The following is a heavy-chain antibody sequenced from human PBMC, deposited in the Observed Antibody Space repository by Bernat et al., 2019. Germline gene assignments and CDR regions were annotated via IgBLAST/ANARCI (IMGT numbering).Heavy chain of an antibody. Sequence: QVQLVESGGGVVQPGRSLRLSCAASGFTFSSYGMHWVRQAPGKGLEWVAVISYDGSNKYYADSVKGRFTISRDNSKNTLYLQMNSLRAEDTAVYYCAQAPGYSGYDFAFDIWGQGTMVTVSS. CDR2: ISYDGSNK. D-gene: IGHD5-12*01. J-gene: IGHJ3*02. V-gene: IGHV3-30*18. CDR3: AQAPGYSGYDFAFDI. CDR1: GFTFSSYG.